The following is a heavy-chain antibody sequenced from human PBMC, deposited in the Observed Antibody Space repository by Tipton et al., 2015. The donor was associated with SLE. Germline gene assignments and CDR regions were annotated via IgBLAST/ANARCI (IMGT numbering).Heavy chain of an antibody. CDR2: ISSDGSTI. CDR1: GFSLKSYT. J-gene: IGHJ4*02. V-gene: IGHV3-48*01. CDR3: ARDLNPVPKWGCSGH. D-gene: IGHD7-27*01. Sequence: SLRLSCAASGFSLKSYTMNWVRQAPGKGLEWVSYISSDGSTIYYADSVRGRFTISRDNAENSLYLQMNSLRVEDTAVYYCARDLNPVPKWGCSGHWGQGTLVSVSS.